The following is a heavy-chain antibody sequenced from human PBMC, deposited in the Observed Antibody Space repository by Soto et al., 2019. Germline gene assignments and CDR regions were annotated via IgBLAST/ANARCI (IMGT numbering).Heavy chain of an antibody. J-gene: IGHJ6*02. V-gene: IGHV1-18*01. CDR1: GYTFTSYG. CDR3: ARYSSSSVSDYYYGMDV. Sequence: ASVKVSCKASGYTFTSYGISWVRQAPGQGHERMGWISAYNGNTNYAQKLQGRVTMTTDTSTSTAYMELRSLRSDDTAVYYCARYSSSSVSDYYYGMDVWGQGTTV. D-gene: IGHD6-6*01. CDR2: ISAYNGNT.